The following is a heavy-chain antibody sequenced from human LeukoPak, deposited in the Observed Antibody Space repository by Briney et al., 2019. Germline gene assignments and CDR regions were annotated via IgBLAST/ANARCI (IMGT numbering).Heavy chain of an antibody. D-gene: IGHD3-22*01. CDR2: IYYSGSP. J-gene: IGHJ4*02. Sequence: PSETLSLTCPVSGGSISSYYWSWIRQPPGKGLEWVGYIYYSGSPNYNPSLKSRVTISVDTSKNQFSLKLSSVTAADTAVYYCATLYYDSSGYYRPGDYWGQGTLVTVSS. CDR1: GGSISSYY. V-gene: IGHV4-59*08. CDR3: ATLYYDSSGYYRPGDY.